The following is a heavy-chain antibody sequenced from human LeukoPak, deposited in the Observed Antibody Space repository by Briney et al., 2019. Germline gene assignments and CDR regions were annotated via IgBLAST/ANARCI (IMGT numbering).Heavy chain of an antibody. CDR1: GYTFTSYG. Sequence: ASVKVSCKASGYTFTSYGISWVRQAPGQGLEWMGWISAYNGNTNYAQKLQGRVTMTRNTSISTAYMELSSLRSEDTAVYYCARGLSSGSSDDPWGQGTLVTVSS. CDR2: ISAYNGNT. V-gene: IGHV1-18*01. J-gene: IGHJ5*02. CDR3: ARGLSSGSSDDP. D-gene: IGHD3-10*01.